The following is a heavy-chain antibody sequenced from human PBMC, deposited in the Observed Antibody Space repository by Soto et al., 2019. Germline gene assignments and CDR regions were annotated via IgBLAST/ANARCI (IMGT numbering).Heavy chain of an antibody. CDR3: AKDYHDFWIALLTGFDP. CDR1: GFTFSSYA. CDR2: ISGSGRST. J-gene: IGHJ5*02. D-gene: IGHD3-3*01. V-gene: IGHV3-23*01. Sequence: EVQLLESGGGLEQPGGSLRLSCAASGFTFSSYAMSWVRQAPGKGLEWVSAISGSGRSTYFADSVKGRFTISRDNSKNTLYLQMISLRAEDTALYYCAKDYHDFWIALLTGFDPWGQGTLVTVSS.